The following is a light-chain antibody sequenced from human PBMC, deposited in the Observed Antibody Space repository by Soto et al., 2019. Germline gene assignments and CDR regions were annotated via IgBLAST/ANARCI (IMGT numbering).Light chain of an antibody. V-gene: IGLV1-40*01. CDR1: SSNIGAGYD. J-gene: IGLJ2*01. Sequence: QSALTQPPSVSGAPGQRVTISCTGSSSNIGAGYDVHWYQQLPGTAPKLLIYGNSNRPSGVPDRFSGSKSGTSASLDITGLQAEDEADYYCQSYDSSLSGSVFGGGTKLTVL. CDR2: GNS. CDR3: QSYDSSLSGSV.